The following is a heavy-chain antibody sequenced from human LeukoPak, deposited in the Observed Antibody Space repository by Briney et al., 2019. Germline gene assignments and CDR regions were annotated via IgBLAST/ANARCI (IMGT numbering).Heavy chain of an antibody. Sequence: GASVTVSCKASGYTFTTYYMHWVRQAPGQGLEWMGIINPSGGSTNYAQKFQGRVTMTRDTSISTAYMELSRLRSDDTAVYYCARGNRYDYVWGSYRTLVDYWGQGTLVTVSS. CDR3: ARGNRYDYVWGSYRTLVDY. D-gene: IGHD3-16*02. CDR2: INPSGGST. J-gene: IGHJ4*02. V-gene: IGHV1-2*02. CDR1: GYTFTTYY.